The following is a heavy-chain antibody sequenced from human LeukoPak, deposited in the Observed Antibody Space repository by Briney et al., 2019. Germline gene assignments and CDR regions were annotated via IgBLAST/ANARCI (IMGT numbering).Heavy chain of an antibody. J-gene: IGHJ6*02. D-gene: IGHD6-13*01. Sequence: AGSLRLSCAASVFTFSDYYMSWIRQAPGKGLEWVSYISSSSSYTNYADSVEGRVNISRNNAKNSLYLQMNSLRAEDTAVYYCARDHSNSWYPYYYYGMDVWGQGTTVTVSS. CDR3: ARDHSNSWYPYYYYGMDV. V-gene: IGHV3-11*06. CDR2: ISSSSSYT. CDR1: VFTFSDYY.